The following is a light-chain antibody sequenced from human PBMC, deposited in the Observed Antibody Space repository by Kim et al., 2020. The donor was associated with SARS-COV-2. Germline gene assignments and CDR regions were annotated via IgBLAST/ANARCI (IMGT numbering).Light chain of an antibody. CDR2: GNN. J-gene: IGLJ2*01. Sequence: VTISCTGGSSNIGAGYDVHWYQQLPGTAPKLLIYGNNNRPSGVPDRFSGSKSGTSASLAITGLQAEDEADYYCQSYDSSLSGSVVFGGGTQLTVL. CDR3: QSYDSSLSGSVV. CDR1: SSNIGAGYD. V-gene: IGLV1-40*01.